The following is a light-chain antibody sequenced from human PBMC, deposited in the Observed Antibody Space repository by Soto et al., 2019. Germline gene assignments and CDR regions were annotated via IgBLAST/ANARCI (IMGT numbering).Light chain of an antibody. CDR2: EGT. CDR3: CSYAGSSTPNWV. J-gene: IGLJ3*02. V-gene: IGLV2-23*01. CDR1: SSDVWSYNL. Sequence: QSALTQPASVSGSPGQSITISCTGTSSDVWSYNLVSWYQQQPGKAPKLMIYEGTKRPSGVSNRFSGSKSGNTASLIISGLQAEDEADYYCCSYAGSSTPNWVFGGGTKLTVL.